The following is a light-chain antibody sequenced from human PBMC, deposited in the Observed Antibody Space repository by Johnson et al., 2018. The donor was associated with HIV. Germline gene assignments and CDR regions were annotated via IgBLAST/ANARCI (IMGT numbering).Light chain of an antibody. Sequence: QSVLTQPPSVSAAPGQKVTISCSGSSSNIGNNYVSWYQQLPGTAPKLLIYENNKRPSGIPDRFSGSKSGTSATLGITALQTGDEADYYCGTWDSSLSAHNYVFGTGTKVTVL. V-gene: IGLV1-51*02. CDR1: SSNIGNNY. J-gene: IGLJ1*01. CDR2: ENN. CDR3: GTWDSSLSAHNYV.